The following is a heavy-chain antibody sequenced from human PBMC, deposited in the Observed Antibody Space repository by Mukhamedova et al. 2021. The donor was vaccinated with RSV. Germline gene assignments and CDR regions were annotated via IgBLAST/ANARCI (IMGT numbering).Heavy chain of an antibody. V-gene: IGHV3-30-3*01. Sequence: GWVAVISYDGSNKYYADSVKGRFTISRDNSKNTLYLQMNSLRAEDTAVYYCARDPYYDFWSGYPDYWGHGTLVTVSS. D-gene: IGHD3-3*01. J-gene: IGHJ4*01. CDR2: ISYDGSNK. CDR3: ARDPYYDFWSGYPDY.